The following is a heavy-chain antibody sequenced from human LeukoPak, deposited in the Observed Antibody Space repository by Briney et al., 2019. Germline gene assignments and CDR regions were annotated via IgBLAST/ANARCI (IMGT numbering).Heavy chain of an antibody. CDR3: ARDRTTVTLFDY. V-gene: IGHV3-74*01. Sequence: GGSLRLSCAASGFTFTSVWMHWFRQAPGRGLVWISRISTDGAITGYADSVKGRFTISRDNAKNTLYMQMNSLRAEDTAVYYCARDRTTVTLFDYWGQGALVTVSS. D-gene: IGHD4-17*01. J-gene: IGHJ4*02. CDR2: ISTDGAIT. CDR1: GFTFTSVW.